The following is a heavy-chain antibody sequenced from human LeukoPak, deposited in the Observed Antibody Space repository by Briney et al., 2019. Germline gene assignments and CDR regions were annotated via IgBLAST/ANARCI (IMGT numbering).Heavy chain of an antibody. D-gene: IGHD3-10*01. Sequence: GGSLRLSCAASGFTFDDYDMHWVRQAPGKGLEWVSGISWNSGSIGYADSVKGRFTISRDNAKNSLYLQMNSLRAEDTALYYCAKDFLPYYYGSGSFDYWGQGTLVTVSS. J-gene: IGHJ4*02. CDR1: GFTFDDYD. V-gene: IGHV3-9*01. CDR2: ISWNSGSI. CDR3: AKDFLPYYYGSGSFDY.